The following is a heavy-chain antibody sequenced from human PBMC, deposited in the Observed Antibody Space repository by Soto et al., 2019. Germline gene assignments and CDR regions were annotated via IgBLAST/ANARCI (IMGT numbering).Heavy chain of an antibody. D-gene: IGHD3-16*02. CDR3: ARDGLLFSGPYRPSRFDY. CDR2: IKHDTSEA. J-gene: IGHJ4*02. V-gene: IGHV3-7*03. CDR1: GFKFSDYW. Sequence: DVQLVESGGGWVQPGRSLRLSCAASGFKFSDYWMSWVRQAPGKGLEWVGNIKHDTSEAHYADSVKGRFTITRDNIKNFLFLHMRDLRADYTASYYCARDGLLFSGPYRPSRFDYWGLGALVTVSS.